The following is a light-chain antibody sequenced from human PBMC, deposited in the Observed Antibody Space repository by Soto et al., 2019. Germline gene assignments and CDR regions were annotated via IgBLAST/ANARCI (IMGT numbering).Light chain of an antibody. CDR2: DAS. CDR1: QTLFTY. Sequence: DIQMTQSPSSLSASVGDRVTITCRASQTLFTYLNWYQHKPGKAPKLLVYDASTLQSGVPSRFSASGSGTVFTLTISNLQPEDFATYYCQQNYITPPFTFGGGTKVE. J-gene: IGKJ4*01. V-gene: IGKV1-39*01. CDR3: QQNYITPPFT.